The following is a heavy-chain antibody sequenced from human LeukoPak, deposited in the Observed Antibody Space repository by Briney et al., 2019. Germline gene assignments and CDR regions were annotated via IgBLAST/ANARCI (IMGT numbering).Heavy chain of an antibody. J-gene: IGHJ4*02. CDR3: AKPELLWFGEFNYDY. CDR2: IRYDGSNK. Sequence: GGSLRLSCAASGFTFSSYGMQWVRQAPGKGLEWVAFIRYDGSNKYYADSVKGRFTISRDNSKNTLYLQMNSLRAEDTAVYYCAKPELLWFGEFNYDYWGQGTLVTVSS. D-gene: IGHD3-10*01. V-gene: IGHV3-30*02. CDR1: GFTFSSYG.